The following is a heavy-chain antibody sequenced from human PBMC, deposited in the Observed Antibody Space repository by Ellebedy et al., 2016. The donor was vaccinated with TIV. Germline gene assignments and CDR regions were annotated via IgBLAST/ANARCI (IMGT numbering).Heavy chain of an antibody. CDR3: AKDRLTGLGGFDY. D-gene: IGHD1-14*01. CDR1: GFTFSSYG. J-gene: IGHJ4*02. V-gene: IGHV3-30*18. CDR2: ISYDGSNK. Sequence: GGSLRLXCAASGFTFSSYGMHWVRQAPGKGLEWVAVISYDGSNKYYADSVKGRFTISRDNSKNTLYLQMNSLRAEDTAVYYCAKDRLTGLGGFDYWGQGTLVTVSS.